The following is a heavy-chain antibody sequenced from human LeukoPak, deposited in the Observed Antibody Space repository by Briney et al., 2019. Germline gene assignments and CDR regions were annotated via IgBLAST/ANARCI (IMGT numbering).Heavy chain of an antibody. V-gene: IGHV3-33*01. D-gene: IGHD3-16*01. CDR3: ARDGGPIKAQPDY. CDR1: GFTFSNYG. Sequence: PGGSLRLSCASFGFTFSNYGFHWVRQAPGQGLEWVAAIHYDGSKEYYADSVKGRLTISRDNSKNTVYLQMNGLRSEDTAVYYCARDGGPIKAQPDYWGQGTLVTVSS. J-gene: IGHJ4*02. CDR2: IHYDGSKE.